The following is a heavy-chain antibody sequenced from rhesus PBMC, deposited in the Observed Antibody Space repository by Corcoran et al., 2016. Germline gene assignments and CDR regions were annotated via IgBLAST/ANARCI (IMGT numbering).Heavy chain of an antibody. CDR3: AIPGGSGWSYGLDS. J-gene: IGHJ6*01. CDR1: GYSISSGYG. Sequence: QVQLQESGPGLVKPSETLSLTCAVSGYSISSGYGWSWIRPPPGKGREWVGYIAYIGSSYSTPPFKSRVTMSIDTSKNQFSLKLSSVTAADTAVYYCAIPGGSGWSYGLDSWGQGVVVTVSS. CDR2: IAYIGSS. V-gene: IGHV4-127*01. D-gene: IGHD6S26*01.